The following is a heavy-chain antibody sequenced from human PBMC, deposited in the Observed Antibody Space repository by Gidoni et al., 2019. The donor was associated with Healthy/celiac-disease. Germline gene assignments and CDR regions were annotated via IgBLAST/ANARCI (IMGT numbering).Heavy chain of an antibody. J-gene: IGHJ4*02. CDR3: TIYPSYYDSSGYYWSLDY. V-gene: IGHV3-15*01. CDR1: GFTFSNAW. CDR2: IKSKTDGGTT. Sequence: EVQLVESGGGLVKPGGSLRLSCAASGFTFSNAWMSWVRQAQGKGLEWVGRIKSKTDGGTTDYAAPVKGRFTISRDDSKNTLYLQMNSLKTEDTAVYYCTIYPSYYDSSGYYWSLDYWGQGTLVTVSS. D-gene: IGHD3-22*01.